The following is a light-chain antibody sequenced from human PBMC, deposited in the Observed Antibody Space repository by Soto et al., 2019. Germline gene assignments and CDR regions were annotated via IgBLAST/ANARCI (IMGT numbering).Light chain of an antibody. V-gene: IGKV3-11*01. J-gene: IGKJ5*01. CDR3: QQLNFFPIT. CDR1: QSVSSY. CDR2: DAS. Sequence: EIVLTQSPATLSLSPGERATLSCRASQSVSSYLAWYQQKPGQAPRLLIYDASNRATACPARFSGSGSGTEFTLTISSLQPEDFATYYCQQLNFFPITFGQGTRLEIK.